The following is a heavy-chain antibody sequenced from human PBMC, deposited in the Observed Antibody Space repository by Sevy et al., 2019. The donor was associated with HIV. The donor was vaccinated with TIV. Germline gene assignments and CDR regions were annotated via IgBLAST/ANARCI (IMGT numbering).Heavy chain of an antibody. CDR1: GGSITSLY. CDR3: AGENAWGRGYS. Sequence: SETLSLTCTVSGGSITSLYWNRIRQPPWKGLEWIANIYYNGHINYNPSLKSRVTLSLDTSKNQFSLRLSSVTAADTAMYYCAGENAWGRGYSWGQGTLVTVSS. J-gene: IGHJ4*02. CDR2: IYYNGHI. D-gene: IGHD1-26*01. V-gene: IGHV4-59*08.